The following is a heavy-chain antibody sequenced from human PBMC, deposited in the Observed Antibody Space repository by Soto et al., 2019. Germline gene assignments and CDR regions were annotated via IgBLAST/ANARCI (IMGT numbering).Heavy chain of an antibody. CDR2: ISGSGGST. CDR1: GFTFSSYA. D-gene: IGHD3-22*01. J-gene: IGHJ6*02. CDR3: AKDVYYDSSGYYPPPYGMDV. Sequence: GESLKISCAASGFTFSSYAMSWVRQAPGKGLEWVSAISGSGGSTYYADSVKGRFTISRDNSKNTLYLQMNSLRAEDTAVYYCAKDVYYDSSGYYPPPYGMDVWGQGTTVTVSS. V-gene: IGHV3-23*01.